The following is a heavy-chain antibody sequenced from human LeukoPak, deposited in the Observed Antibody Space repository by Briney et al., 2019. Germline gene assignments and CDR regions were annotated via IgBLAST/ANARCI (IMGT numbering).Heavy chain of an antibody. D-gene: IGHD3-22*01. V-gene: IGHV3-30*18. CDR3: AKDGYYYDSSGYSYGMDV. CDR1: GFTFSSYG. Sequence: GRSLRLSCAASGFTFSSYGMHWVRQAPGKGLEWVAVISYDGSNKYYADSVKGRFTISRDNSKNTLYLQMNSLRAEDTAVYYCAKDGYYYDSSGYSYGMDVWGQGTTVTVSS. J-gene: IGHJ6*02. CDR2: ISYDGSNK.